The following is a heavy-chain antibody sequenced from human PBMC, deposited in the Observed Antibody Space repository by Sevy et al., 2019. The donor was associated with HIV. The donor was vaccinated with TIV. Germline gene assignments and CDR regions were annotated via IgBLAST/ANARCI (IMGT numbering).Heavy chain of an antibody. CDR1: GFTFSSYG. Sequence: GGSLRLSCAASGFTFSSYGMHWVRQAPGKGLEWVAVIWYDGSNKYYAGSVKGRFTISRDNSKNTLYLQMNSLRAEDTAVYYCARARAAAAPFGYYGMDVWGQGTTVTVSS. J-gene: IGHJ6*02. CDR3: ARARAAAAPFGYYGMDV. V-gene: IGHV3-33*01. CDR2: IWYDGSNK. D-gene: IGHD6-13*01.